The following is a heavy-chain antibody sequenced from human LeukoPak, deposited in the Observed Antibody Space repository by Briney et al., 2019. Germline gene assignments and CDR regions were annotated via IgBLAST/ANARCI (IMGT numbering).Heavy chain of an antibody. CDR1: GFTFDDYA. V-gene: IGHV3-9*01. CDR3: AKDKVTMIVAVDEDY. J-gene: IGHJ4*02. D-gene: IGHD3-22*01. CDR2: ISWNSGSI. Sequence: GGSLRLSCAASGFTFDDYAMHWVRQAPGKGLEWVSGISWNSGSIGYADSVKGRFTISRDNAKNSLYLQMNSLRAEDTALYYCAKDKVTMIVAVDEDYWGQGTLVTVSS.